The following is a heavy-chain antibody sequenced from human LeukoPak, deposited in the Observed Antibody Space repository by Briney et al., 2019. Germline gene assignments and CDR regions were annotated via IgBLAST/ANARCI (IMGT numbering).Heavy chain of an antibody. CDR2: ISGSGGST. J-gene: IGHJ5*02. D-gene: IGHD2-2*01. CDR3: AKREGYCSSTSCSTNA. Sequence: GGSLRLSCAASGFTFSSYAMSWVRQAPGKGLEWVSAISGSGGSTYYADSVKGRFTISRDNTGNALSLQMNSLRAEDTAVYYCAKREGYCSSTSCSTNAWGQGTLVTVSS. V-gene: IGHV3-23*01. CDR1: GFTFSSYA.